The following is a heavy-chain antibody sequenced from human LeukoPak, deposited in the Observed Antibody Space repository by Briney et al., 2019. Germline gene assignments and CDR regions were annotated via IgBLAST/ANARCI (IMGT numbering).Heavy chain of an antibody. CDR1: GGSFSGYY. J-gene: IGHJ6*03. CDR3: ARVGYCSSTSCYTPYYYYYYMDV. CDR2: IDHSGST. V-gene: IGHV4-34*01. Sequence: SETLSLTCAVYGGSFSGYYWSWIRQPPGKGLEWIGEIDHSGSTNYNPSLKSRVTISVDTSKNQFSLKLSSVTAADTAVYYCARVGYCSSTSCYTPYYYYYYMDVWGKGTTVTVSS. D-gene: IGHD2-2*02.